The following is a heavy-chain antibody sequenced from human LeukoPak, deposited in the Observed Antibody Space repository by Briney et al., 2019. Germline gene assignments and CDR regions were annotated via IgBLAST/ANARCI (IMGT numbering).Heavy chain of an antibody. V-gene: IGHV4-4*07. CDR2: ISTSVIT. D-gene: IGHD3-9*01. CDR1: GGSISSYY. CDR3: GRSAGILTGYGY. Sequence: SETLSLTCTVSGGSISSYYWSWIRQPAGKGLEWIGRISTSVITNYNPSLKSRVTMSVDTSKNQFSLKLSSVTALDTAVYYCGRSAGILTGYGYWGQGTIVHVFS. J-gene: IGHJ4*02.